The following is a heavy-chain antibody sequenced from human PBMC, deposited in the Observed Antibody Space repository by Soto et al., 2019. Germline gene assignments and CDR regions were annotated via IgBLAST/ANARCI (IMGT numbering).Heavy chain of an antibody. V-gene: IGHV2-5*02. J-gene: IGHJ4*02. CDR3: AHRGSSWQLDY. CDR2: IYWDDDK. Sequence: QITLKESGPTLVRPTQTLTLTCTFSGFSLSTRGVGVGWIRQPPGKALAWLGLIYWDDDKRYSPSLKSRLTITKDTSKNQVVLTMTNLDPVDTATYYCAHRGSSWQLDYWGQGTLVTVSS. D-gene: IGHD6-19*01. CDR1: GFSLSTRGVG.